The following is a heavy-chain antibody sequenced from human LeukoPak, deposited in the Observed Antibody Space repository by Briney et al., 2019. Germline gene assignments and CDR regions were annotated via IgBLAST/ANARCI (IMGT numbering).Heavy chain of an antibody. CDR1: GFTSSSYA. CDR2: ISGSGGST. J-gene: IGHJ6*03. D-gene: IGHD2-15*01. CDR3: AKDYYCSGGSCYWVSSYYYYYYMDV. Sequence: PGGSLRLSCAASGFTSSSYAMSWVRQAPGKGLEWVSAISGSGGSTYYADSVKGRFTISRDNSKNTLYLQMNSLRAEDTAVYYCAKDYYCSGGSCYWVSSYYYYYYMDVWGKGTTVTVSS. V-gene: IGHV3-23*01.